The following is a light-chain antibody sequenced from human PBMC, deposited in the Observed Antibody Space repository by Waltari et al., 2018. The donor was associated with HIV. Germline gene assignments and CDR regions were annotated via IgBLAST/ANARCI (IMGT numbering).Light chain of an antibody. V-gene: IGKV1-9*01. J-gene: IGKJ4*01. Sequence: DIQLTQSPSILSASVGDRVTITCRTSQGISSYLAWYQQKPGKAPKLLIYDASTLQSGVPSRCSGSGSGTEFTLTISSLQPEDFATYYCQQLESYTQISFGGGTKVGIK. CDR2: DAS. CDR3: QQLESYTQIS. CDR1: QGISSY.